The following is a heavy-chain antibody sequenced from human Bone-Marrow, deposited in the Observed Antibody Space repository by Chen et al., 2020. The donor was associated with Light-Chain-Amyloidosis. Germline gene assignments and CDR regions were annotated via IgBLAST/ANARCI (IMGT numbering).Heavy chain of an antibody. J-gene: IGHJ4*02. CDR3: ARRRDGYNFDY. V-gene: IGHV5-51*01. D-gene: IGHD5-12*01. CDR2: IYPDDSDA. Sequence: EVQLEQSPPEVKKPGESLKISCKGSGYTFPNYWIGWVRQMPGKGLEWMGVIYPDDSDARYSPSFEGQVTISADKSITTAYLQWRSLKASDTAMYYCARRRDGYNFDYWGQGTLVTVSS. CDR1: GYTFPNYW.